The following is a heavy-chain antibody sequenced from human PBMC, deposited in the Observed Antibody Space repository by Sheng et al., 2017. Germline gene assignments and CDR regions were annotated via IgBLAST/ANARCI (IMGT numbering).Heavy chain of an antibody. V-gene: IGHV3-11*05. CDR2: ISSSSSYT. J-gene: IGHJ5*02. Sequence: QVQLVESGGGLVKPGGSLRLSCAASGFTFSDYYMSWIRQAPGKGLEWVSYISSSSSYTNYADSVKGRFTISRDNAKNSLYLQMNSLRAEDTAVYYCARHHSSSWYNWFDPWGQGTLVTVSS. CDR1: GFTFSDYY. D-gene: IGHD6-13*01. CDR3: ARHHSSSWYNWFDP.